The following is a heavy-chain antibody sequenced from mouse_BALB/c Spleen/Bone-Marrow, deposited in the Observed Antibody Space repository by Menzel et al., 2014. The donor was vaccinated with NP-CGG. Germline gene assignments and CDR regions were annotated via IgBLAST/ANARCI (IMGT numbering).Heavy chain of an antibody. CDR3: AIPIYYDSWFAY. CDR1: GYSFTGYY. CDR2: ISCYNGAT. V-gene: IGHV1S34*01. D-gene: IGHD2-4*01. J-gene: IGHJ3*01. Sequence: LVKTGASVKISCKASGYSFTGYYIHWVKQSHGKSLEWIGYISCYNGATSYNQKFKDKATFTVDTSSSTAYVQFNSLTSEDSAVYYCAIPIYYDSWFAYWGQGTLVTVSA.